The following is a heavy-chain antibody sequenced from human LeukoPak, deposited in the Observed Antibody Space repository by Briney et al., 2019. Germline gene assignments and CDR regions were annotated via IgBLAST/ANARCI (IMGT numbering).Heavy chain of an antibody. CDR3: ARRAGAYSHPYDY. J-gene: IGHJ4*02. CDR2: ISGSGGNT. V-gene: IGHV3-23*01. Sequence: GGSLRLSCAASGFTFSSHGMSWVRQAPGKGLEWVSGISGSGGNTYYADSAKGRFTISRDNSKNTLYLQMNSLRAEDTAVYYCARRAGAYSHPYDYWGQGTLVTVSS. CDR1: GFTFSSHG. D-gene: IGHD4/OR15-4a*01.